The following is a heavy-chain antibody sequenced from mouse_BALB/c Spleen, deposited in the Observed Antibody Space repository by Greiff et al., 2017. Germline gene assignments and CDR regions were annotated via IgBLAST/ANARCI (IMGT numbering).Heavy chain of an antibody. CDR2: ISYSGST. CDR3: ARGGGVTMMGTGAMDY. CDR1: GYSITSDYA. Sequence: EVKLQESGPGLVKPSQSLSLTCTVTGYSITSDYAWNWIRQFPGNKLEWMGYISYSGSTSYNPSLKSRLSITRDTSKNQFFLQLNSVTTEDTATYYCARGGGVTMMGTGAMDYWGQGTSVTVSS. J-gene: IGHJ4*01. D-gene: IGHD2-3*01. V-gene: IGHV3-2*02.